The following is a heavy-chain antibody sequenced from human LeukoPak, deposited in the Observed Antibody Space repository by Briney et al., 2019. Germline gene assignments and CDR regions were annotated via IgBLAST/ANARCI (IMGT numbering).Heavy chain of an antibody. Sequence: SETLSLTCTVSGGSISSYYWSWIRQPPGKGLEWIGHIYYSGSTNYNPSLKSRVTISVATSKNQCSLKLSSVTAADTAVYYCAKREMDTTLVLSAFDIWGQGTMVTVSS. D-gene: IGHD5-18*01. V-gene: IGHV4-59*01. CDR1: GGSISSYY. J-gene: IGHJ3*02. CDR3: AKREMDTTLVLSAFDI. CDR2: IYYSGST.